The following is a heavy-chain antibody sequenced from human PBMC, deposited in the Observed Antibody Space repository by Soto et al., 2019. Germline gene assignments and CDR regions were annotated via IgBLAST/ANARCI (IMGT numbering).Heavy chain of an antibody. Sequence: QVQLQQWGAGLLKPSETLSLTCAVYGGSFSGYYWSWIRQPPGKGLEWIGEINHSGSTNYNPSLKSRVTISVDTSKNQFSLKLSPVTAADTAVYYCARAGWSGYRYFDYWGQGTLVTVSS. D-gene: IGHD3-3*01. CDR2: INHSGST. J-gene: IGHJ4*02. CDR3: ARAGWSGYRYFDY. CDR1: GGSFSGYY. V-gene: IGHV4-34*01.